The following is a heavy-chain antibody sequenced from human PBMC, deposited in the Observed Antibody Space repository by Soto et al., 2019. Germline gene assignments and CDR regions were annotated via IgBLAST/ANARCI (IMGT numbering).Heavy chain of an antibody. V-gene: IGHV3-30*18. Sequence: PGGSLRLSCAASGFTFSSYGMHWVRQAPGKGLEWVAVISYDGSNKYYADSVKGRFTISRDNSKNTLYLQMNSLGAEDTAVYYCAKSALNFWSGYYTGYFDYWGQGTLVTVSS. CDR1: GFTFSSYG. CDR3: AKSALNFWSGYYTGYFDY. CDR2: ISYDGSNK. D-gene: IGHD3-3*01. J-gene: IGHJ4*02.